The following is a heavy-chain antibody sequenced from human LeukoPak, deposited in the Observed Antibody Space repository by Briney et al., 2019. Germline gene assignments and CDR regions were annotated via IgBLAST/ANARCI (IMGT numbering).Heavy chain of an antibody. CDR2: INHSGST. Sequence: SETLSLTCAVYGGSFSGYYWSWIRQPPGKGLGWIGEINHSGSTNYNPSLKSRVTISVDTSKNQFSLKLSSVTAADTAVYYCARGEQQLVRSIDYWGQGTLVTVSS. CDR3: ARGEQQLVRSIDY. D-gene: IGHD6-13*01. V-gene: IGHV4-34*01. CDR1: GGSFSGYY. J-gene: IGHJ4*02.